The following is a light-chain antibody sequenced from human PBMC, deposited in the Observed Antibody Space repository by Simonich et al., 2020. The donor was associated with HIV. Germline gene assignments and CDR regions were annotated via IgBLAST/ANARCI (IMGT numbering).Light chain of an antibody. CDR3: QVWDTSSDHPRV. J-gene: IGLJ2*01. CDR2: DDI. V-gene: IGLV3-21*03. Sequence: SYVLTQPPSVSVAPGKTARITCGGNNIGSKSVHWYQQTPGTAPVLVVYDDIHRPSGIPERFSGYNSGNTATLTISRVEAGDEADYSCQVWDTSSDHPRVFGGGTKLTVL. CDR1: NIGSKS.